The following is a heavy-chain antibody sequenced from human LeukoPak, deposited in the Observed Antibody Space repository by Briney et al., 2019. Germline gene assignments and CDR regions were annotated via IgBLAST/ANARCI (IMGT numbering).Heavy chain of an antibody. CDR1: GFTVSSNY. Sequence: GGSLRLSCAASGFTVSSNYMSWVRQAPGKGLEWVSVIYSGGSTYYADSVKGRFTISRDNSKNTLYLQMNSLRAEDMAVYYCARALEVWAGIAVAGLDYWGQGTLVTVSS. J-gene: IGHJ4*02. CDR2: IYSGGST. V-gene: IGHV3-66*01. D-gene: IGHD6-19*01. CDR3: ARALEVWAGIAVAGLDY.